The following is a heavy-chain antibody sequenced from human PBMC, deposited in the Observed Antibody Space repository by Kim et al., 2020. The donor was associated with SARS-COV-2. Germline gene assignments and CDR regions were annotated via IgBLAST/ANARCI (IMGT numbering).Heavy chain of an antibody. CDR3: AKRDRWELPTFPGGY. D-gene: IGHD1-26*01. V-gene: IGHV3-23*01. Sequence: DSVKGRFTISRDNSKNTLYLQMNSLRAEDTAVYYCAKRDRWELPTFPGGYWGQGTLVTVSS. J-gene: IGHJ4*02.